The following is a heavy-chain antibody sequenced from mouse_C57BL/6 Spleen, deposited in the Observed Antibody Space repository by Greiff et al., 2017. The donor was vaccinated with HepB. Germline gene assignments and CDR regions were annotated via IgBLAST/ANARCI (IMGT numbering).Heavy chain of an antibody. CDR2: ISDGGSYT. CDR3: ARGTEGFFDY. J-gene: IGHJ2*01. CDR1: GFTFSSYA. V-gene: IGHV5-4*01. D-gene: IGHD4-1*01. Sequence: EVQLVESGGGLVKPGGSLKLSCAASGFTFSSYAMSWVRQTPEKRLEWVATISDGGSYTYYPDNVKGRFTISRDNAKNNLYLQMSHLKSEDTAMYYCARGTEGFFDYWGQGTTLTVSS.